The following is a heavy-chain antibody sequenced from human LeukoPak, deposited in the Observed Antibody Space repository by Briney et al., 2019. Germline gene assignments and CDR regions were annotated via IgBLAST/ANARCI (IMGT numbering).Heavy chain of an antibody. Sequence: GVLRLSCAASGFTFNNYWMHWVRQAPGRGLVWVSSIRFDGGDTAYADSAKGRFTISRANAKNTMFLQMNNLRAEDTAVYYCAKEIDGFDVWGQGTLVTVSS. CDR1: GFTFNNYW. V-gene: IGHV3-74*01. J-gene: IGHJ3*01. CDR3: AKEIDGFDV. CDR2: IRFDGGDT.